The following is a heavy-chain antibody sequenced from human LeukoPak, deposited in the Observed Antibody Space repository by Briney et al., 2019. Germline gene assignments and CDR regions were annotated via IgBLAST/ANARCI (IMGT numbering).Heavy chain of an antibody. D-gene: IGHD4-23*01. Sequence: GGSLRLSCRSSGFTFGDYVMTWVRQAPGKGLEWVGFIRGKVYGGTTEYAASVKGRFIISRDDSKSIAYLQMNSLETEDTAVYYCTRDYGGFDYWGQGTLVTVSS. J-gene: IGHJ4*02. CDR3: TRDYGGFDY. CDR2: IRGKVYGGTT. CDR1: GFTFGDYV. V-gene: IGHV3-49*04.